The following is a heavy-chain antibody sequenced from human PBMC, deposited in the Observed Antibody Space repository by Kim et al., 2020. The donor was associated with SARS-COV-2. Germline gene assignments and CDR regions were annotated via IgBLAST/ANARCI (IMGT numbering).Heavy chain of an antibody. Sequence: GGSLRLSCAASGFTFRSNWMHWVRQAPGKGPVWVSRINSDGSNTTYADSVKGRFTISRDNAKNTLYLQMNSLRVEDTAVYYCVAVTDTDNWGQGTLVIVS. D-gene: IGHD6-19*01. J-gene: IGHJ4*02. V-gene: IGHV3-74*03. CDR2: INSDGSNT. CDR1: GFTFRSNW. CDR3: VAVTDTDN.